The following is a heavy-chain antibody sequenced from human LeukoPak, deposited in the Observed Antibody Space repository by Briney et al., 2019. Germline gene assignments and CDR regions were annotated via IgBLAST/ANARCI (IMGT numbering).Heavy chain of an antibody. Sequence: GASVKVSCKASGGTFSSYAVSWVRQAPGQGLEWMGGIIPIFGTANYAQKFQGRVTITADKSTSTAYMELSSLRSEDTAVYYCATPTRQWLVFDYWGQGTLVTVSS. J-gene: IGHJ4*02. V-gene: IGHV1-69*06. D-gene: IGHD6-19*01. CDR1: GGTFSSYA. CDR2: IIPIFGTA. CDR3: ATPTRQWLVFDY.